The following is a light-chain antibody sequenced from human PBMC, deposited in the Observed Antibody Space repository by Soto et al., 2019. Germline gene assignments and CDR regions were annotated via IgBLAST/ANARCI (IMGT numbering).Light chain of an antibody. J-gene: IGLJ1*01. V-gene: IGLV2-8*01. CDR3: SSYTDRNNLV. CDR1: SSDIGGYNS. CDR2: DVS. Sequence: VLTQSPSASGSPGQSVTISCTGTSSDIGGYNSVSWYQQHPGKAPKVMIYDVSKRPSGVPDRFSGSKSGNTASLTVSALQAEDEADYYCSSYTDRNNLVFGTGTKVTVL.